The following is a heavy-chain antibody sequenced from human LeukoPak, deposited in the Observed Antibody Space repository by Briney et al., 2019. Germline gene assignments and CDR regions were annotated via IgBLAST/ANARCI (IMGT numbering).Heavy chain of an antibody. Sequence: SETLSLTCTVSGGSISTSNYYWGWIRQPPGKGLEWIGNIFYSGSTYYNPSLKSRVAISVDTSKNQFSLKLSSVTAADTAVYYCAKVEWEPGYYYYMDVWGKGTTVTVSS. D-gene: IGHD1-26*01. CDR2: IFYSGST. CDR3: AKVEWEPGYYYYMDV. J-gene: IGHJ6*03. V-gene: IGHV4-39*07. CDR1: GGSISTSNYY.